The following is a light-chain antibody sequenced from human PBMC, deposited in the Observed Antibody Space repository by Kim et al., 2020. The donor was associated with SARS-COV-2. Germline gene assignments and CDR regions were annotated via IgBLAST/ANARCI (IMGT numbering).Light chain of an antibody. CDR2: DVR. V-gene: IGLV2-14*03. CDR1: SGDIGNSNG. CDR3: CSTSNTLDYV. J-gene: IGLJ1*01. Sequence: GQSNTISSSGTSGDIGNSNGVSWYQQHSGEAPRLIIYDVRDRPSGVSARFSGAKSANMASLTISGLRSKDEADYYCCSTSNTLDYVFGSGTKVTVL.